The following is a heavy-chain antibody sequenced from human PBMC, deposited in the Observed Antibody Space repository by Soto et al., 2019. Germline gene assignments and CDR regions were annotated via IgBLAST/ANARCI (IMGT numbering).Heavy chain of an antibody. CDR3: ARMTTVATSHYYIHV. J-gene: IGHJ6*03. Sequence: QAQLLQSGGELKKSGASVKVSCKASGYTFNTYGISWVRQAPGQGLEWRAWISIHNGNTNFAQKFQGRVTLTTDTSASTANMELRRLSSDAAAVYYCARMTTVATSHYYIHVWCKGNTVPFSS. CDR1: GYTFNTYG. CDR2: ISIHNGNT. D-gene: IGHD2-21*01. V-gene: IGHV1-18*04.